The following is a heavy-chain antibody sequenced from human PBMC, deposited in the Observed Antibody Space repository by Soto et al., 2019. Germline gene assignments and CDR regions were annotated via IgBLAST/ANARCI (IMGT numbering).Heavy chain of an antibody. CDR3: ARESSSSCHDY. CDR1: GYTFTGYA. D-gene: IGHD6-13*01. CDR2: INAGNGNT. V-gene: IGHV1-3*01. Sequence: GASVKVSCKASGYTFTGYAMHWVRQAPGQRLEWMGWINAGNGNTKYSQKFQGRVTITRDTSASTAYMELSSLRSEDTAVYYCARESSSSCHDYWGQGTLVTVSS. J-gene: IGHJ4*02.